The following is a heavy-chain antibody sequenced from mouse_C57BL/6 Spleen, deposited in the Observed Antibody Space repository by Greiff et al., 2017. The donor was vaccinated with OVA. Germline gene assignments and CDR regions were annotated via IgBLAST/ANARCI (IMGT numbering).Heavy chain of an antibody. CDR3: SRGWDVRFYAKDY. D-gene: IGHD4-1*01. CDR2: IDPEDGET. CDR1: GFNIKDYY. V-gene: IGHV14-2*01. Sequence: VQLQQSGAELVKPGASVKLSCTASGFNIKDYYMHWVKQRTEQGLEWIGRIDPEDGETKYAPKFQGKATITADTSSNTAYLQLSSLTSEDTAVYYGSRGWDVRFYAKDYWGQGTSVTVSS. J-gene: IGHJ4*01.